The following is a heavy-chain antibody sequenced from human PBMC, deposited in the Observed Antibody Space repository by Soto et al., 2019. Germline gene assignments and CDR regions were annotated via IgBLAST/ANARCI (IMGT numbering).Heavy chain of an antibody. CDR2: ISGSGGST. D-gene: IGHD3-3*01. J-gene: IGHJ4*02. CDR1: GFTFSSYA. CDR3: ASYLPGPIAIFGVVTTPSFDY. Sequence: EVQLLESGGGLVQPGGSLRLSCAASGFTFSSYAMSWVRPAPGKGLEWVSAISGSGGSTYYADSVKGRFTISRDNSKNTLYLQMNSLRAEDTAVYYCASYLPGPIAIFGVVTTPSFDYWGQGTLVTVSS. V-gene: IGHV3-23*01.